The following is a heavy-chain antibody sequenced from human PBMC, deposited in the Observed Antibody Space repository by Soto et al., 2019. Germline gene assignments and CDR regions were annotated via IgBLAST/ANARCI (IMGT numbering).Heavy chain of an antibody. CDR1: GDMFRNSA. D-gene: IGHD3-10*01. Sequence: QVQLVRSGAEVKRPGSSVKVSCKASGDMFRNSAFTWVRQAPGQGLAWMGVIIPLFRKTNVAQNFQGRVTFTADESTSSLYMEASSLTSEDTAVYYCARARLSNGDPNIYFFYGLDVWGQGTTITVSS. CDR2: IIPLFRKT. CDR3: ARARLSNGDPNIYFFYGLDV. V-gene: IGHV1-69*01. J-gene: IGHJ6*02.